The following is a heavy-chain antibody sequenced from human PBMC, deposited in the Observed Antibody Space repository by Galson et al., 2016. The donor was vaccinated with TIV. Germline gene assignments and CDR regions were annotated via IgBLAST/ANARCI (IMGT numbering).Heavy chain of an antibody. D-gene: IGHD2-2*01. CDR1: GGSFSSFV. Sequence: SVKVSCKASGGSFSSFVITWVRQAPAQGLQWMGGFFPMSETPIYARDFQGRLTITADKSTSTTYMQLNSLRSEDAAVYYCARPREGVQHQHYYSMDVWGQGTTITVSS. CDR3: ARPREGVQHQHYYSMDV. V-gene: IGHV1-69*06. J-gene: IGHJ6*02. CDR2: FFPMSETP.